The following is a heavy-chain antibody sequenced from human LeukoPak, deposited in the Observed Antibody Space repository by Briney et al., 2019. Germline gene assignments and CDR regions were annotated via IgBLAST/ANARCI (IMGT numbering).Heavy chain of an antibody. CDR1: GFTFSNYS. J-gene: IGHJ4*02. Sequence: GGSLRLSCAASGFTFSNYSMNWVRQAPGKGLEWVSYISSGSSTIYYADSVKGRFTISRDNAKNSLYLQMNSLRAEDTAVYYCARRGGIDYWGQGTLVTVSS. V-gene: IGHV3-48*01. CDR3: ARRGGIDY. CDR2: ISSGSSTI.